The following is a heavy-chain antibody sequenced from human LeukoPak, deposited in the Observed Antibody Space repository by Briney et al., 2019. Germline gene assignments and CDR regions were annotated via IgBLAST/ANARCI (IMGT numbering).Heavy chain of an antibody. V-gene: IGHV4-39*01. CDR2: IYYSGST. J-gene: IGHJ4*02. CDR1: GGSISSSSYY. CDR3: ARQRGYYDSSGYYPDY. Sequence: PSETLSLTCTVSGGSISSSSYYCGWIRQPPGKGLEWIGSIYYSGSTYYHPSLTSRVTISADTSKNQFSLKLSSVPAEDTAVYYCARQRGYYDSSGYYPDYWGQGTLVTVSS. D-gene: IGHD3-22*01.